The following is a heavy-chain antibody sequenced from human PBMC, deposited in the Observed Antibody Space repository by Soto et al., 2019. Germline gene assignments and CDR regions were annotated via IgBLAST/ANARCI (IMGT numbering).Heavy chain of an antibody. CDR2: IYHSGST. CDR3: AAGGGLPRYY. Sequence: SETLSLTCAVSGGSISSGGYSWSWIRQPPGKGLEWIGYIYHSGSTYYNPSLKSRVTISVDRSKNQFSLKLSSVTAADTAVYYCAAGGGLPRYYWGQGTLVTAPQ. J-gene: IGHJ4*02. CDR1: GGSISSGGYS. V-gene: IGHV4-30-2*01. D-gene: IGHD5-12*01.